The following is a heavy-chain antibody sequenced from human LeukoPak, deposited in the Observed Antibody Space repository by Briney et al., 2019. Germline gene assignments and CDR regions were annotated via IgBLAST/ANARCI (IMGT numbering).Heavy chain of an antibody. J-gene: IGHJ4*02. Sequence: SETLSLTCTVSGGSISSYYWSWIRQPPGKGLEWIGHIYYSGSTNYNPSLKSRVTISVDTSKNQFSLKLSSVTAADTAVYYCARHHPNYYDSSGYYDYWGQGTLVTVSS. CDR3: ARHHPNYYDSSGYYDY. CDR2: IYYSGST. D-gene: IGHD3-22*01. V-gene: IGHV4-59*08. CDR1: GGSISSYY.